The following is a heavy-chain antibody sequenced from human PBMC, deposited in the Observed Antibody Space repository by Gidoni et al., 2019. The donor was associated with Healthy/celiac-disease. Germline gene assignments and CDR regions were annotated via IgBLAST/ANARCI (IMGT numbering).Heavy chain of an antibody. CDR2: INPSGGST. D-gene: IGHD2-15*01. J-gene: IGHJ5*02. CDR1: GYTFTSYY. Sequence: QVQLVQSGAEVKKPGASVKVSCKASGYTFTSYYMHWVRQAPGQGLEWMGIINPSGGSTSYAQKFQGRVTMTRDTSTSTVYMELSSLRSEDTAVYYCAREGVVAASKGWFDPWGQGTLVTVSS. V-gene: IGHV1-46*01. CDR3: AREGVVAASKGWFDP.